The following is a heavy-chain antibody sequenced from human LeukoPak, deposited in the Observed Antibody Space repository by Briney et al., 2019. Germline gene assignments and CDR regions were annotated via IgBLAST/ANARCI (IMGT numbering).Heavy chain of an antibody. CDR1: GGSISSYY. J-gene: IGHJ2*01. CDR3: ARGDRGVTLVWYFDL. D-gene: IGHD3-10*01. CDR2: IYYSGST. V-gene: IGHV4-59*01. Sequence: SSETLSLTCTVSGGSISSYYWSWIRQPPGKGLEWLGYIYYSGSTNYNPSLKSRVTISVDTSKNQFSLKLSSVTAADTAVYYCARGDRGVTLVWYFDLWGRGTLVTVSS.